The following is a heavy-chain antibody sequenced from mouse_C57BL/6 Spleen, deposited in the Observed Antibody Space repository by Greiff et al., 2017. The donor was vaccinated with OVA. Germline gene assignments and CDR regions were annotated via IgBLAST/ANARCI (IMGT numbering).Heavy chain of an antibody. D-gene: IGHD2-1*01. Sequence: QVQLQQPGAELVRPGSSVKLSCKASGYTFTSYWMHWVKQRPIQGLEWIGNIDPSDSETHYNQKFKDKATLTVDKSSSTAYMQLSSLTSEDSAVYYCARGEHYGKEDYAMDYWGQGTSVTVSS. V-gene: IGHV1-52*01. J-gene: IGHJ4*01. CDR3: ARGEHYGKEDYAMDY. CDR2: IDPSDSET. CDR1: GYTFTSYW.